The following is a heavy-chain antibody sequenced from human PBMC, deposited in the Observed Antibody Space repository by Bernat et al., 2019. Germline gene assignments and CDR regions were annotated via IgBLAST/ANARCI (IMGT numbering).Heavy chain of an antibody. CDR1: GDSINYYY. CDR2: IYASGST. CDR3: ARLYSQNWSEYYFDY. J-gene: IGHJ4*02. V-gene: IGHV4-4*07. Sequence: QVQLQESGPGLLKPSETLSLTCTVSGDSINYYYWSWIRQPAGKGLEWIGRIYASGSTNYNPSLKSRVTMSIDTSNNQFSLNIWSVTAADTAVYYCARLYSQNWSEYYFDYWDQGILVTVSP. D-gene: IGHD1-1*01.